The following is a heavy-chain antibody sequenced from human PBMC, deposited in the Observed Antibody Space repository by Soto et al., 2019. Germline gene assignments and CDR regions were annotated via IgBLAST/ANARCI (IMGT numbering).Heavy chain of an antibody. J-gene: IGHJ4*02. V-gene: IGHV3-48*03. Sequence: GGSLRLSCAASGFTFSRFELHWGRQAPGKGLEWISYISSSGSTAYYASSVEGRFTISRDNANNSVYPQMDSLRAEDTALYYCTRAAWFPYLSFYWGQGALVTVSS. CDR1: GFTFSRFE. D-gene: IGHD3-10*01. CDR3: TRAAWFPYLSFY. CDR2: ISSSGSTA.